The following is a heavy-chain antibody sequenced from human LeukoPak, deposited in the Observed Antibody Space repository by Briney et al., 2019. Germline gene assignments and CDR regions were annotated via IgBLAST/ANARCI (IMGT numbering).Heavy chain of an antibody. Sequence: GASVKVSCKASGYTLSAFYMHWVRQVPGQGLEWMGWINPNSGGAHSAEKFQGRVTFTRDTSISTVYMELNGLTSGDTAVYYCAREFEYDYVWGSYRALDYWGQGTLVTVSS. J-gene: IGHJ4*02. V-gene: IGHV1-2*02. CDR1: GYTLSAFY. D-gene: IGHD3-16*02. CDR3: AREFEYDYVWGSYRALDY. CDR2: INPNSGGA.